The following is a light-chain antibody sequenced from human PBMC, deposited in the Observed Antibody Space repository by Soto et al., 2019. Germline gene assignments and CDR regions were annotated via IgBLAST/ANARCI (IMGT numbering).Light chain of an antibody. J-gene: IGLJ1*01. Sequence: QSVLPQPASASGSPGQSINISCTGTSGDIGSYNRVSWYQQHPGKAPKLIIYQVTDRPSGVSNRFSGSTSGNTASLTISGLQAEDESEYYCSLYPNTTTRAWVFAPAPQVTV. CDR2: QVT. CDR3: SLYPNTTTRAWV. CDR1: SGDIGSYNR. V-gene: IGLV2-14*01.